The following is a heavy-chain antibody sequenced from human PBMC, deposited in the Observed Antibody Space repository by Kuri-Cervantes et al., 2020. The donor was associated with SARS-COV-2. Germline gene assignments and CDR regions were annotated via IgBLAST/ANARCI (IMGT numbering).Heavy chain of an antibody. CDR1: GFTFSSHA. V-gene: IGHV3-30*04. CDR3: ARDMTFDEYGDYFYYYMDV. D-gene: IGHD3-16*01. J-gene: IGHJ6*03. Sequence: GESLKISCAASGFTFSSHAMHWVRQAPGQGLEWVAAISYDGNNKYFADSVRGRFTVSRDNSKNTLYLEMDGLRPEDTAVYYCARDMTFDEYGDYFYYYMDVWGKGTTVTVSS. CDR2: ISYDGNNK.